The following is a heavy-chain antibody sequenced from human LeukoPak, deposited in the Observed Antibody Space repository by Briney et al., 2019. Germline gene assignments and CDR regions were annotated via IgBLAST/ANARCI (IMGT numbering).Heavy chain of an antibody. CDR3: AAAITMIVPDI. V-gene: IGHV1-58*01. CDR2: IDVGSGNT. Sequence: GASVYVSCEASGFTFTSSAVKWVRQARGQRLEWIGGIDVGSGNTNYAQTFQGGVTITRDTTTSTAYMELSSLRCEDTAVYYCAAAITMIVPDIWGQRTMVTLSS. D-gene: IGHD3-22*01. CDR1: GFTFTSSA. J-gene: IGHJ3*02.